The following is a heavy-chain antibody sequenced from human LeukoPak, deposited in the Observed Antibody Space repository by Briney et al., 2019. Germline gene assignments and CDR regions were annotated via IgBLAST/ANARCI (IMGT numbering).Heavy chain of an antibody. J-gene: IGHJ6*03. CDR2: IYHSGST. D-gene: IGHD6-19*01. V-gene: IGHV4-38-2*02. Sequence: SQTLSLTCTVSGYFISSGYYWGWIRPPPGKGLEWIGSIYHSGSTYYNPSLKSRVTISVDTSKNQFPLKLSSVTAADTAVYYCGRLVPHYYYYYMDVWGKGTTVTVSS. CDR1: GYFISSGYY. CDR3: GRLVPHYYYYYMDV.